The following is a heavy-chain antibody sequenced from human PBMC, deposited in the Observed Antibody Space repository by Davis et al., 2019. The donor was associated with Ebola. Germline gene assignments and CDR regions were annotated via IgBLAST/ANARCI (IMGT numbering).Heavy chain of an antibody. CDR1: GFTFSSYA. Sequence: GESLKISCAASGFTFSSYAMHWVRQAPGKGLEWVAVISYDGSNKYYADSVKGRFTISRDNSKNTLYLQMNSLRAEDTAVYYCARDGRAGEVYFDYWGQGTLVTVSS. CDR3: ARDGRAGEVYFDY. V-gene: IGHV3-30-3*01. J-gene: IGHJ4*02. D-gene: IGHD5-24*01. CDR2: ISYDGSNK.